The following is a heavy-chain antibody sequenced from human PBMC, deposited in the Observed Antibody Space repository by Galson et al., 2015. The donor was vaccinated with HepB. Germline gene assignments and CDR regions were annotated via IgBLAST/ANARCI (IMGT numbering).Heavy chain of an antibody. CDR3: ARVYSSGSQYYYYGMDV. J-gene: IGHJ6*02. CDR1: GGSISSYY. V-gene: IGHV4-59*01. Sequence: ETLSLTCTVSGGSISSYYWSWIRQPPGKGLEWIGYIYYSGSTNYNPSLKSRVTISVDTSKNQFSLKLSSVTAADTAVYYCARVYSSGSQYYYYGMDVWGQGTTVTVSS. CDR2: IYYSGST. D-gene: IGHD6-19*01.